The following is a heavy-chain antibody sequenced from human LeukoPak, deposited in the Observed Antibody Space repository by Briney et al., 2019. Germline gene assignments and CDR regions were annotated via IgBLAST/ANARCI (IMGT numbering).Heavy chain of an antibody. Sequence: GASVKVSCKASGYTFTSYGISWVRQAPGQGLEWMGWISAYNGNTNYAQKLQGRVTMTTDTSTSTAYMDLNSLTSEDTAMYYCATDRGHLLSLDHWGQGTLVTVSS. V-gene: IGHV1-18*01. CDR1: GYTFTSYG. CDR2: ISAYNGNT. J-gene: IGHJ4*02. D-gene: IGHD2-15*01. CDR3: ATDRGHLLSLDH.